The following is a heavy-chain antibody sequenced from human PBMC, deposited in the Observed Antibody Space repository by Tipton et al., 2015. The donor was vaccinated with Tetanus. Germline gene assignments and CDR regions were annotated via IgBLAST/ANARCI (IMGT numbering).Heavy chain of an antibody. Sequence: GLVKPSETLSLTCTVSGGSIRSGGYYWTWIRQHPERGLEWIGYIYYTGNTYYNPSLKSRVTISVDTSKNQFSLKMSSVTAADTAVYYCARWGDASGSTNLYAFDIWGQGTMVSVSS. CDR2: IYYTGNT. J-gene: IGHJ3*02. V-gene: IGHV4-31*03. CDR1: GGSIRSGGYY. D-gene: IGHD3-10*01. CDR3: ARWGDASGSTNLYAFDI.